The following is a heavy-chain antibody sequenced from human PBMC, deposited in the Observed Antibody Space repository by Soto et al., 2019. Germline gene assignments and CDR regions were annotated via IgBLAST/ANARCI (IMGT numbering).Heavy chain of an antibody. Sequence: ASVKVSCKASGYTFTSYGISWVRQAPGQGLEWMGGIIPIFRTPDYGQKFQGRVTITADESTSTAYMELSSLRSEDTAVYYCARDKDREQAGGNYYYTLDVWGQGTTVTVSS. J-gene: IGHJ6*02. D-gene: IGHD6-13*01. CDR3: ARDKDREQAGGNYYYTLDV. V-gene: IGHV1-69*13. CDR1: GYTFTSYG. CDR2: IIPIFRTP.